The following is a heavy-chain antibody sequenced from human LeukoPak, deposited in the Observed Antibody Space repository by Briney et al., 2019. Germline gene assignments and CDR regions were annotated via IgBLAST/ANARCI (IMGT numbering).Heavy chain of an antibody. Sequence: SETLSLTCTDSGGSISSGGHYWSWIRQHPGKGLEWIGYIYYSGSTYYTPSLKSRVTISVNTSKNQFSLKMNSVDAADTAVYYCARDSGDWFDPWGQGTLVTVSS. CDR3: ARDSGDWFDP. V-gene: IGHV4-31*03. CDR2: IYYSGST. J-gene: IGHJ5*02. CDR1: GGSISSGGHY.